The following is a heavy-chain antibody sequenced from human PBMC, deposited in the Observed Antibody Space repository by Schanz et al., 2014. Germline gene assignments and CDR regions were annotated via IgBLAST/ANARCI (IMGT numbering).Heavy chain of an antibody. CDR2: ISGSGGNT. J-gene: IGHJ4*02. V-gene: IGHV3-23*01. CDR3: AKNAENTAMITDYFDY. Sequence: EVQLLESGGGLVQPGGSLRLSCAASGFTFRGYAMSWVRQAPGRGLEWVSIISGSGGNTDYADAVRGRFTISRDNSKTSVYLQMNSLRAEGTAVYYGAKNAENTAMITDYFDYWGQGTLVTVSS. CDR1: GFTFRGYA. D-gene: IGHD5-18*01.